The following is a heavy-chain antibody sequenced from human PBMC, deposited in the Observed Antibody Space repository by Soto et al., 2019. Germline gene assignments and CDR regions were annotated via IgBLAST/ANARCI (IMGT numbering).Heavy chain of an antibody. J-gene: IGHJ4*02. CDR1: GGSISSGGYS. CDR3: ARGQVVAAQH. D-gene: IGHD2-15*01. V-gene: IGHV4-30-2*01. CDR2: IYHSGST. Sequence: QLQLQESGSGLVKPSQTLSLTCAVSGGSISSGGYSWSWIRQPPGKGLEWIGYIYHSGSTYYNPSLKGRVPTSLDRSKNQFSLKLSSATAADTAVYYCARGQVVAAQHWGQGTLVTVSS.